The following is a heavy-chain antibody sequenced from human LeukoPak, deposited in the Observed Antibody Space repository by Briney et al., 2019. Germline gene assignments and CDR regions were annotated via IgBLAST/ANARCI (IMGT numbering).Heavy chain of an antibody. J-gene: IGHJ3*02. CDR2: IYYSGST. Sequence: MTSETLSLTCTVSGGSVSSGSYYWSWIRQPPGKGLEWIGYIYYSGSTNYNPSLKSRVTISVETSKNQFSLKLSSVTAADTAVYYCARFCGGDCYLFGAFDIWGQGTMVTVSS. V-gene: IGHV4-61*01. D-gene: IGHD2-21*01. CDR3: ARFCGGDCYLFGAFDI. CDR1: GGSVSSGSYY.